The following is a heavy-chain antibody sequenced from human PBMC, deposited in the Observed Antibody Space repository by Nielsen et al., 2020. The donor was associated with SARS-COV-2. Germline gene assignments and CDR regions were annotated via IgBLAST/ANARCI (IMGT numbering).Heavy chain of an antibody. CDR3: ARPRDCSGGTCYSGDYFDY. V-gene: IGHV3-11*04. D-gene: IGHD2-15*01. CDR2: ISKSGTTI. J-gene: IGHJ4*02. Sequence: GGSLRLSCAASGFTFSDSYMSWIRQAPGKGLEWLSYISKSGTTIYYADSVKGRLTISRDNAKKSLYLQMNSLRAEDTAVYYCARPRDCSGGTCYSGDYFDYWGQGTLVTVSS. CDR1: GFTFSDSY.